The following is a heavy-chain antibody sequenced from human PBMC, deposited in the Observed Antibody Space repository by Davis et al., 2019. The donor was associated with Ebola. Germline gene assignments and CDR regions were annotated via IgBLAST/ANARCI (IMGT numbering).Heavy chain of an antibody. V-gene: IGHV3-23*01. CDR2: ISVTGADI. CDR1: GFPFSSYG. J-gene: IGHJ4*02. CDR3: AEGGTNNFLGAN. D-gene: IGHD2-8*01. Sequence: GESLKISCAASGFPFSSYGMSWVRQAPGGGLEWVAGISVTGADIKYADSVRGRFSISRDDSKNTLYLQMDSLRAEDTAVFYCAEGGTNNFLGANWGQGTLVTVSS.